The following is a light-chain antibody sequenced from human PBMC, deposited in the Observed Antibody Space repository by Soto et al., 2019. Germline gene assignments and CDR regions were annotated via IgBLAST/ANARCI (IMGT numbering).Light chain of an antibody. CDR2: GAS. J-gene: IGKJ1*01. CDR1: QSGSSN. CDR3: QQYKNWART. Sequence: IVMTQSPATLSVSPGERATLSCRASQSGSSNLAWYQQKPGQAPRLLIYGASTRATGIPARFTGSGSGTEFTLTISSLQSEDFAVYYCQQYKNWARTFGQGTKVEIK. V-gene: IGKV3-15*01.